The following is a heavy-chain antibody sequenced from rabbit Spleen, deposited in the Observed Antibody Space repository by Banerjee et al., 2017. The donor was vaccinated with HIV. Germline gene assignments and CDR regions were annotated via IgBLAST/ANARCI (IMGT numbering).Heavy chain of an antibody. V-gene: IGHV1S45*01. CDR3: ARDLVAVIGWNFSL. Sequence: QEQLVVSGGGLVKPEGSLTLTCKASGFSFSDRDVMCWVRQAPGKGLEWIACIDTNDGDTDYANWPKGRFTISKTSSTTVTLQMTSLTAADTATYFCARDLVAVIGWNFSLWGQGTLVTVS. CDR1: GFSFSDRDV. D-gene: IGHD1-1*01. CDR2: IDTNDGDT. J-gene: IGHJ4*01.